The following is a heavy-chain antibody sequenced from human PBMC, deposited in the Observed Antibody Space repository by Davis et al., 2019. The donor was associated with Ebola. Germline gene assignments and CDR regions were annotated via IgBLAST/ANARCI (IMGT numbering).Heavy chain of an antibody. V-gene: IGHV1-69*06. D-gene: IGHD6-13*01. CDR3: ARDLAAAGRYYYGMDV. CDR1: GGTFSSYA. J-gene: IGHJ6*02. Sequence: SVKVSCKASGGTFSSYAISWVRQAPGQGLEWMGGIIPIFGTANYAQKFQGRVTITADKSTSTAYMELSSLRSEDTAVYYCARDLAAAGRYYYGMDVWGQGTTVTVSS. CDR2: IIPIFGTA.